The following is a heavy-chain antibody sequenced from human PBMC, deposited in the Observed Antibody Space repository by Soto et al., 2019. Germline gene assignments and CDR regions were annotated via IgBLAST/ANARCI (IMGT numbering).Heavy chain of an antibody. Sequence: EVQLLESGGGLIQPGGSLRLSCEASGFTFSNYGMTWVRLAPGKGVEWVSTISGSGGRTFYADPVKGRFTISRDNSKNTLYLQMNSLRAEDTAVYYCAKEMIASTLADFFDYWGQGTLVTVSS. CDR3: AKEMIASTLADFFDY. D-gene: IGHD2-21*01. CDR1: GFTFSNYG. J-gene: IGHJ4*02. CDR2: ISGSGGRT. V-gene: IGHV3-23*01.